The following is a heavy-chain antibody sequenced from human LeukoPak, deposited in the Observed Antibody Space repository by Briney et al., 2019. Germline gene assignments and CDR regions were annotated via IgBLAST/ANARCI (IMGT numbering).Heavy chain of an antibody. Sequence: GGSLRLSCAASGFTFRTYSMNWVRQAPGKGLEWVSYISSKRNFRYYADSVKGRFTISRDNAKNSVDLQMNSLRTEDTAVYYCATGVLQWILLGYWGQGALVTVSS. D-gene: IGHD3-3*01. V-gene: IGHV3-48*01. J-gene: IGHJ4*02. CDR3: ATGVLQWILLGY. CDR2: ISSKRNFR. CDR1: GFTFRTYS.